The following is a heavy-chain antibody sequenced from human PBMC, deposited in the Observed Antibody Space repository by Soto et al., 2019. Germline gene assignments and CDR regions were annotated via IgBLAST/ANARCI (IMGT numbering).Heavy chain of an antibody. D-gene: IGHD2-2*01. Sequence: ASVKVSCKASGYTFTGYYMHWVRQAPGQGLEWMGWINPNSGGTNYAQKFQGWVTMTRDTSISTAYMELSRLRSDDTAVYYCARDFFSTWDRYYYGMYFWGQGSTVTVSS. CDR1: GYTFTGYY. V-gene: IGHV1-2*04. CDR3: ARDFFSTWDRYYYGMYF. CDR2: INPNSGGT. J-gene: IGHJ6*02.